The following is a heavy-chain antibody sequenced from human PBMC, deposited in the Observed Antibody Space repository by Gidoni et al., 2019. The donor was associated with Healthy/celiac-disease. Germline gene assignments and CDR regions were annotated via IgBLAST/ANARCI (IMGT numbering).Heavy chain of an antibody. CDR3: ARVEDYGDYGDYFDY. CDR1: AFPLSSYS. Sequence: EVQLVESGGGLVKPGGSWSLPWPASAFPLSSYSMNWVRQAPGKGLEGVSSISSSSSYIYYADSVKGRFTISRDNAKNSLYLQMNSLRAEDTAVYYCARVEDYGDYGDYFDYWGQGTLVTVSS. D-gene: IGHD4-17*01. J-gene: IGHJ4*02. CDR2: ISSSSSYI. V-gene: IGHV3-21*01.